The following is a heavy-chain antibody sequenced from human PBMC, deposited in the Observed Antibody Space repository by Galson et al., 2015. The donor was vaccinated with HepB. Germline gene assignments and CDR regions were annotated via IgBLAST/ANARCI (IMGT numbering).Heavy chain of an antibody. CDR3: ARHVDTVIGGPYYFDF. Sequence: ETLSLTCSVSGGSISGSNSYWAWILQPPGKGLEWIGSIYYSGDPHYNPSLKSRVTISVDPSKDQFSLHLSSVTAADTAVYYCARHVDTVIGGPYYFDFWGQGALVTVSS. J-gene: IGHJ4*02. V-gene: IGHV4-39*01. CDR2: IYYSGDP. D-gene: IGHD5-18*01. CDR1: GGSISGSNSY.